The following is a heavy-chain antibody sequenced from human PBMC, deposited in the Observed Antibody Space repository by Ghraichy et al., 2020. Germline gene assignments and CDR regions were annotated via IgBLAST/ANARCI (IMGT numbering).Heavy chain of an antibody. J-gene: IGHJ4*02. D-gene: IGHD2-21*01. CDR3: ARVGVAYCGGDCYSDY. Sequence: GGSLRLSCAASGFTFSSYSMNWVRQAPGKGLEWVSSISSSSSYIYYADSVKGRFTISRDNAKNSLYLQMNSLRAEDTAVYYCARVGVAYCGGDCYSDYWGQGTLVTVSS. CDR2: ISSSSSYI. CDR1: GFTFSSYS. V-gene: IGHV3-21*01.